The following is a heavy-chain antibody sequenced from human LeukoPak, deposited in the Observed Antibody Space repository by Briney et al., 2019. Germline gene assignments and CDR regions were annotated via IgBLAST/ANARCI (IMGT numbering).Heavy chain of an antibody. CDR2: INHSGST. D-gene: IGHD6-19*01. CDR1: GGSFSGYY. Sequence: PSETLSLTCAVYGGSFSGYYWSWIRQPPGKGLEWFGEINHSGSTNYNPSLKSRVTISVDTSRNQFSLRLSSVTAADTAVYYCARADQRLYTSGWTYHFDFWGQGSLVTVSS. V-gene: IGHV4-34*01. J-gene: IGHJ4*02. CDR3: ARADQRLYTSGWTYHFDF.